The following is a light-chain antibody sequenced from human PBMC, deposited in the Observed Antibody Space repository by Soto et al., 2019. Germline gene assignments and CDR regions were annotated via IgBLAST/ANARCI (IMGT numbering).Light chain of an antibody. CDR3: AAWDDSLRGGV. Sequence: QAVVTQPPSASETPGQRVTISCSGSSSNIGSNYVYWYQQLPGTAPKLLIYRNNQRPSGVPDRFSGSKSGTSASLAISGLRSEDEAEYYCAAWDDSLRGGVFGGGTKLTVL. CDR2: RNN. V-gene: IGLV1-47*01. CDR1: SSNIGSNY. J-gene: IGLJ3*02.